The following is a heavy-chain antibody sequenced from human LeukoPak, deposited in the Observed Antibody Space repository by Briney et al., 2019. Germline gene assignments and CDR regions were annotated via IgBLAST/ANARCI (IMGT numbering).Heavy chain of an antibody. D-gene: IGHD2-21*02. V-gene: IGHV1-2*02. CDR1: GYTFTGYY. CDR3: ARARTYCGGDCSYFDF. Sequence: ASVKVSCKASGYTFTGYYMHWVRQAPGQGLEWMGWINPHSDGTNYEQKFQGRVTMTRDSSISTAYMELSSLRSDDTARYYCARARTYCGGDCSYFDFWGQGTLVTVSS. CDR2: INPHSDGT. J-gene: IGHJ4*02.